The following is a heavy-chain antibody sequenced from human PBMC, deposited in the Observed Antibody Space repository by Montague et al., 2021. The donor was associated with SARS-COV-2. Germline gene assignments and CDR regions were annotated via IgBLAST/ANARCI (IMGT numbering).Heavy chain of an antibody. V-gene: IGHV3-23*03. CDR2: IYSGGSST. CDR3: AKDSKYYYDSSGYYYYYYDMDV. CDR1: GFTFSSYA. D-gene: IGHD3-22*01. Sequence: FLSLSSSASGFTFSSYAMSWVRQAPGKGLEWVSVIYSGGSSTYYADSVKGRFTISRDNSKNTLYLQMNSLRAEDTAVYYCAKDSKYYYDSSGYYYYYYDMDVWGQGTTVTVSS. J-gene: IGHJ6*02.